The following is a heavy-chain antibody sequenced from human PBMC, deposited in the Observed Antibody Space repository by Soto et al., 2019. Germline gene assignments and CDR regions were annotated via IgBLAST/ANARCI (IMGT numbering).Heavy chain of an antibody. J-gene: IGHJ4*02. CDR3: VRDNIVGGMDLFDY. CDR2: TYYRSKWYN. V-gene: IGHV6-1*01. CDR1: GDSVSSNSAA. D-gene: IGHD1-26*01. Sequence: PSQTLSLTCVISGDSVSSNSAAWHWIRQSPSRGLEWLGRTYYRSKWYNGYAISVKSRITINPDTSKNQFSLQLNSVTPEDTAVYYCVRDNIVGGMDLFDYWGQGTLVTVSS.